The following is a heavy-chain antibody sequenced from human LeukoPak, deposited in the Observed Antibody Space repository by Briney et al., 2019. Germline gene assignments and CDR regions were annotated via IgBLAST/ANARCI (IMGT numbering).Heavy chain of an antibody. CDR2: ISSDGSKT. Sequence: GGSLRLSCAASGFIFSNYAMHWVRQAPGKGLEWVALISSDGSKTYHADSVKGRFSISRDNSKNTLYLQLNSLRAGDTSVYYCARDSTYWYDSGSSGPHYFDYWGQGTLVTVSS. CDR1: GFIFSNYA. CDR3: ARDSTYWYDSGSSGPHYFDY. J-gene: IGHJ4*02. D-gene: IGHD3-10*01. V-gene: IGHV3-30*01.